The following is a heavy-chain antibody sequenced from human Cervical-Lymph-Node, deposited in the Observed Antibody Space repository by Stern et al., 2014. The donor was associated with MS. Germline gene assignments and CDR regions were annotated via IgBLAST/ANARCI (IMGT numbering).Heavy chain of an antibody. CDR2: IYHSGST. CDR1: GGSISSSKW. J-gene: IGHJ4*02. D-gene: IGHD5-12*01. V-gene: IGHV4-4*02. Sequence: QVQLQESGPGLVKPSGTLSLTCAVSGGSISSSKWWSWVRQPPGKGMEWIGEIYHSGSTNYNPSLQSRVTISVDKSKNQFSLKRSSVTAADTAVYYCASSPNSGYDLWGQGTLVTVSS. CDR3: ASSPNSGYDL.